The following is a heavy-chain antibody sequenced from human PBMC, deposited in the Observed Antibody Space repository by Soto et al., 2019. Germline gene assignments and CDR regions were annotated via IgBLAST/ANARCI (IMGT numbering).Heavy chain of an antibody. J-gene: IGHJ5*02. CDR3: AREECSSTSCYAGDNWFDP. CDR1: GGTFSSYA. CDR2: IIPIFGTA. Sequence: QVQLVQSGAEVKKPGSSVKVSCKASGGTFSSYAISWVRQAPGQGLEWMGGIIPIFGTANYAQKFQGRVTITADDSTRTAFMELSSLRSEDTSVYYCAREECSSTSCYAGDNWFDPWGQGTLVTVSS. D-gene: IGHD2-2*01. V-gene: IGHV1-69*01.